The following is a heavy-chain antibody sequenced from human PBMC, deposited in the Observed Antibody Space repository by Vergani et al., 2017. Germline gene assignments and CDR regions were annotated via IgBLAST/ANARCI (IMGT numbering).Heavy chain of an antibody. J-gene: IGHJ4*02. D-gene: IGHD5-12*01. Sequence: QVQLQESGPGLVKPSQTLSLTCTVSGGSISSGGYYWSWTRQTPGKGLEWIGYIYYSGSNYSNPSLKSRVTISVDTSKNQFSLKLSSVTAADTAVYYCARGTPMSGFFDYWGQGTLVTVSS. CDR3: ARGTPMSGFFDY. CDR2: IYYSGSN. CDR1: GGSISSGGYY. V-gene: IGHV4-31*03.